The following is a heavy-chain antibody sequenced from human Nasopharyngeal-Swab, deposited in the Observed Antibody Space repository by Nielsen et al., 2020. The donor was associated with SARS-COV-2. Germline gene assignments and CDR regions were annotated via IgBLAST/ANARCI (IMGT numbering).Heavy chain of an antibody. Sequence: SETLSLTCAVYGGSFSGYYWNWIRQPPGRGLEWIGEINHSGSTNYNPSLKSRVTISIDTSKNQFSLKLSSVTAADTAVYYCARTGSDCSSTSCYFDFWGPGTLVTVSS. V-gene: IGHV4-34*01. D-gene: IGHD2-2*01. CDR1: GGSFSGYY. J-gene: IGHJ4*02. CDR2: INHSGST. CDR3: ARTGSDCSSTSCYFDF.